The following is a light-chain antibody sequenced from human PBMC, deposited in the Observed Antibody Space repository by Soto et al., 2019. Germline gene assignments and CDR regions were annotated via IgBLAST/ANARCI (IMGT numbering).Light chain of an antibody. CDR1: QSIGSW. V-gene: IGKV1-5*03. CDR3: QQYDSYSWT. J-gene: IGKJ1*01. Sequence: DIQMTQSPSTLSASVGDRVTITCRASQSIGSWLAWFQQKPGKAPKVLIYKASSLESGVPSRFSGGGSGTEFTLTISSLQPDDFATYYCQQYDSYSWTFGQGTKVDIK. CDR2: KAS.